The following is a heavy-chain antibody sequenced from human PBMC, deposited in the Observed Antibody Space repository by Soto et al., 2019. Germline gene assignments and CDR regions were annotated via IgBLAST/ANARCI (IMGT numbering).Heavy chain of an antibody. J-gene: IGHJ4*02. D-gene: IGHD4-17*01. CDR3: ARHDTTVTTFDY. Sequence: PETLRVTCTVSGGSISSSSYYWGWIRQPPGKGLEWIGSIYYSGSTYYNPSLKSRVTISVDTSKSQFSLKLSSVTAADTAAYYCARHDTTVTTFDYRGQGTLVT. V-gene: IGHV4-39*01. CDR1: GGSISSSSYY. CDR2: IYYSGST.